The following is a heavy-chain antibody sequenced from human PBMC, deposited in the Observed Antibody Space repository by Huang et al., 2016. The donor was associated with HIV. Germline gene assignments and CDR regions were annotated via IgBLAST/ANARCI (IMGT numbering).Heavy chain of an antibody. CDR2: ISYDGSNK. V-gene: IGHV3-30*18. J-gene: IGHJ4*02. Sequence: QAPGKGLEWVAVISYDGSNKYYADSVKGRFTISRDKSKNTLYLQMNSLRAEDTAVYYCAKEVELWYSEGYFDYWGQGTLVTVSS. D-gene: IGHD1-26*01. CDR3: AKEVELWYSEGYFDY.